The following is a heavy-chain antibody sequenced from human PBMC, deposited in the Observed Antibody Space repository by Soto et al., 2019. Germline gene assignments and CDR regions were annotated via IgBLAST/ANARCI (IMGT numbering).Heavy chain of an antibody. V-gene: IGHV1-69*13. CDR2: IIPIFGTA. CDR3: ASVYTVTTTLGVFEI. J-gene: IGHJ3*02. CDR1: GGTFSSYA. D-gene: IGHD4-4*01. Sequence: GASVKASCKASGGTFSSYASSWVRQAPGQGLEWMGGIIPIFGTANYAQKFQGRVTITADESTSTAYMELSSLRSEDTAVYYCASVYTVTTTLGVFEIWGKGTMVPVTP.